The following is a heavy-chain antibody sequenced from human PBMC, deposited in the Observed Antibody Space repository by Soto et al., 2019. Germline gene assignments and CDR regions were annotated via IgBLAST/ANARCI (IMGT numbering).Heavy chain of an antibody. CDR2: INAGNGNT. J-gene: IGHJ4*02. CDR3: ASGLAPYYFDY. V-gene: IGHV1-3*05. Sequence: QVQLVQSGAEEKKPGASVKVSCKASGYTFTSYAMHWVRQAPGQRLEWMGWINAGNGNTKYSQKFHGRVTITRDTSATTAYMELSSLRSQETAVCYCASGLAPYYFDYWGQGTLVTVSS. CDR1: GYTFTSYA.